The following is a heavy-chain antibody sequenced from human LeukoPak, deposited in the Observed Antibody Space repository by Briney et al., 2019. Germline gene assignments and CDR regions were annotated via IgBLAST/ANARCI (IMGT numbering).Heavy chain of an antibody. CDR3: AKYYNSGTYSLDY. CDR1: GFTFSTYW. J-gene: IGHJ4*02. CDR2: VSPDGGTT. Sequence: GGSLRLSCAASGFTFSTYWMHWVRQTPGKGLVWVSRVSPDGGTTYYADSVKGRFTISRDNAKNTLYLQMNSLRAEDTAVYYCAKYYNSGTYSLDYWGQGTLVTVSS. V-gene: IGHV3-74*01. D-gene: IGHD3-10*01.